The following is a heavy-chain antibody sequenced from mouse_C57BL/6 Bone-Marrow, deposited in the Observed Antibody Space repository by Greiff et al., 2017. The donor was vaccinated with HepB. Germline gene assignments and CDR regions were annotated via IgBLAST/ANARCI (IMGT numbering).Heavy chain of an antibody. J-gene: IGHJ3*01. CDR1: GYTFTSYW. Sequence: QVQLQQPGAELVRPGTSVKLSCKASGYTFTSYWMHWVKQRPGQGLEWIGVIDPSDSYTNYNQKFKGKATLTEDTSSSTAYMQLSSLTSEDSAVYYCARSAYWGQGTLVTVSA. CDR3: ARSAY. CDR2: IDPSDSYT. V-gene: IGHV1-59*01.